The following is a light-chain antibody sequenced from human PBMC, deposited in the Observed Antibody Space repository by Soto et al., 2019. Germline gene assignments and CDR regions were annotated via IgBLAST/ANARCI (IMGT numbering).Light chain of an antibody. Sequence: QSALTQPASVSGSPGQSITISCTGTSSDVGRYNLVSWYQQHPGKAPKLMIYEVTKRPSGVSNRFSGSKSGRTASLTISGLQAEDEGDYYCCSYTSSSTLVFGTGTKVTVL. J-gene: IGLJ1*01. CDR2: EVT. CDR1: SSDVGRYNL. V-gene: IGLV2-14*02. CDR3: CSYTSSSTLV.